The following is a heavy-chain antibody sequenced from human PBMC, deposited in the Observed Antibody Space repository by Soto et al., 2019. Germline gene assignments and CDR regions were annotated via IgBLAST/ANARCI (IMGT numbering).Heavy chain of an antibody. J-gene: IGHJ4*02. Sequence: SETLSLTCAVSGGSISSGGYSWSWIRQPPGKGLEWIGYMYHSGSTYYNPSLKSRVTISVDTSKNQFSLKLSSVTAADTAVYYCARVFGGPYYYDSSGYSINDYWGQGTLVTVSS. CDR2: MYHSGST. V-gene: IGHV4-30-2*05. D-gene: IGHD3-22*01. CDR3: ARVFGGPYYYDSSGYSINDY. CDR1: GGSISSGGYS.